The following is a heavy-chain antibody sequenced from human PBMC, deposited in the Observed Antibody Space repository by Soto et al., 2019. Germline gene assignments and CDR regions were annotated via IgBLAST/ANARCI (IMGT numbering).Heavy chain of an antibody. D-gene: IGHD6-19*01. CDR1: GFTFSNYA. CDR3: ARRSSGWYFDY. CDR2: ISGSGGST. V-gene: IGHV3-23*01. J-gene: IGHJ4*02. Sequence: EVQLLESGGGLVQPGGSLRLSCAAPGFTFSNYAMNWVRQAPGKGLEWVSVISGSGGSTYYADSVKGRFTISGDNSKKTLYLQMNSLRGEDTAVYYCARRSSGWYFDYWGQGTLVTVSS.